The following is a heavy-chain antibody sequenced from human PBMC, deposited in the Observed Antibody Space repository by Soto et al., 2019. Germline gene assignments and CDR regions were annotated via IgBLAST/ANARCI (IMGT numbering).Heavy chain of an antibody. D-gene: IGHD2-2*02. CDR1: GVTFGKID. Sequence: PGGSLRLSCAASGVTFGKIDMHWVRQAPGRGLQWGAVTSYDGDNKYYAPSVKGRFTISRDNSNNTLHLQMNNLPDDDTAVYYCVREGGVPSAIGHYYYGMDVWGQGTAVTVSS. V-gene: IGHV3-30-3*01. J-gene: IGHJ6*02. CDR2: TSYDGDNK. CDR3: VREGGVPSAIGHYYYGMDV.